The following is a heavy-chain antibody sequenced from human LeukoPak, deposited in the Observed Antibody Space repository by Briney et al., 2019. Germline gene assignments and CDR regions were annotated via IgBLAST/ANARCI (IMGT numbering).Heavy chain of an antibody. CDR3: ARDRDGYNAPFDY. CDR2: IDSSSKTI. Sequence: GGSLRLSCAASGFTLRTYSMNWVRQAPGKGLEWVSYIDSSSKTIYYADSVKGRFTISRDNSRNTLYLQMNSLRAEDTAVYYCARDRDGYNAPFDYWGQGTLVTVSS. V-gene: IGHV3-48*01. CDR1: GFTLRTYS. J-gene: IGHJ4*02. D-gene: IGHD5-24*01.